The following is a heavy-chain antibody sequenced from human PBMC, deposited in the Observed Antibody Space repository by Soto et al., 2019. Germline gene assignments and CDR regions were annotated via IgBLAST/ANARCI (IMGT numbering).Heavy chain of an antibody. V-gene: IGHV4-30-4*01. CDR2: IYYSGST. Sequence: QVQLQESGPGLIKPSQTLSLNYTVSGGSISSGDYYWSWIRQPPGKGLEWIGYIYYSGSTYYNPSLKSRVTISVDTSKNQFSLKLSSVTAADTAVYYCARAGLEWSYNWFDPWGQGTLVTVSS. CDR3: ARAGLEWSYNWFDP. CDR1: GGSISSGDYY. J-gene: IGHJ5*02. D-gene: IGHD3-3*01.